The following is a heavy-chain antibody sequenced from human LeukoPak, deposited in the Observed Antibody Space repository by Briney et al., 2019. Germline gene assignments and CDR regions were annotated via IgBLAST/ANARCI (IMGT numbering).Heavy chain of an antibody. CDR1: GFTVSSNY. J-gene: IGHJ6*02. V-gene: IGHV3-53*01. CDR2: IYSGGST. CDR3: ARDSYSYGMDV. Sequence: GGSLRLSCAASGFTVSSNYMTWVRQAPGKGLEWVSLIYSGGSTFYGDSVRGRFTISRGNSKNTLYLQMNSLRAEDTAVYYCARDSYSYGMDVWGQGTTVTVSS.